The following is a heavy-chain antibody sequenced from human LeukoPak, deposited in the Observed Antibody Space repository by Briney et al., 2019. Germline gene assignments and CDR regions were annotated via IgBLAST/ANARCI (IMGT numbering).Heavy chain of an antibody. V-gene: IGHV3-74*01. CDR1: GFTLSGAW. CDR3: ARVSGPGMNEYYHL. CDR2: VNDDGSST. D-gene: IGHD2-2*01. Sequence: GSLRLSCAASGFTLSGAWMHWVRQAPGKGLMWVSRVNDDGSSTRHADSVKGRFTISRDNAKNTLYLQMNSLRAEDTAVYYRARVSGPGMNEYYHLWGQGTLVTVSS. J-gene: IGHJ4*02.